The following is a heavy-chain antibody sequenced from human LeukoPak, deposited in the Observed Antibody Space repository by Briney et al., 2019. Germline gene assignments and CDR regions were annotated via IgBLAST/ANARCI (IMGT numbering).Heavy chain of an antibody. V-gene: IGHV4-59*12. J-gene: IGHJ4*02. CDR2: IYYSGST. Sequence: SETLSLTCTVSGGSISSYYWSWIRQPPGKGLEWIGYIYYSGSTNYNPSLKSRVTMSVDTSKNQFSLKLSSGTAADTAVYYCAREAYYYDSSGYLRHYFDYWGQGALVTVSS. CDR3: AREAYYYDSSGYLRHYFDY. D-gene: IGHD3-22*01. CDR1: GGSISSYY.